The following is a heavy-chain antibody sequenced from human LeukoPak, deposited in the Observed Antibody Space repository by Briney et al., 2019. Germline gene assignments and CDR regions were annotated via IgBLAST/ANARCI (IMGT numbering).Heavy chain of an antibody. J-gene: IGHJ3*02. V-gene: IGHV3-33*06. D-gene: IGHD5-12*01. CDR1: GFTFSSYG. Sequence: PGGSLRLSCAASGFTFSSYGMHWVRQAPGKGLEGVAVIWYDGSNKYYADSVKGRFTISRDNSKNTLYLQMNSLRAEDTAVYYCAKSNGYDSFGAFDIWGQGTMVTVSS. CDR2: IWYDGSNK. CDR3: AKSNGYDSFGAFDI.